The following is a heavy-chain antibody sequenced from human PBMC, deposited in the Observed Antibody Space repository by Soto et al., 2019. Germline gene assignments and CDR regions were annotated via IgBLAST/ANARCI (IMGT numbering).Heavy chain of an antibody. Sequence: SVKVSCKASGGTFSSYAISWVRQAPGQGLEWMGGIIPIFGTANYAQKFQGRVTITADTSKNQFSLKLSSVTAADTAVYYCAGPSEAMVRGVNDYWGQGTLVTVSS. CDR3: AGPSEAMVRGVNDY. CDR1: GGTFSSYA. D-gene: IGHD3-10*01. CDR2: IIPIFGTA. J-gene: IGHJ4*02. V-gene: IGHV1-69*06.